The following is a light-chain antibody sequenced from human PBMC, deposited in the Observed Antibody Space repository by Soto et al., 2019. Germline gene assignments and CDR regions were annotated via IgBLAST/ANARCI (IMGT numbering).Light chain of an antibody. CDR2: DVS. J-gene: IGLJ2*01. CDR1: GSDIGDDKY. Sequence: QSALTQPASVSGSPGQSITISCTATGSDIGDDKYVSWYQQHPGKAPKLMIYDVSDRPSGVSDRFSGSKSGNTASLTISGLQAEDEADYYCSSYTIDAIVFGGGTQLTVL. V-gene: IGLV2-14*03. CDR3: SSYTIDAIV.